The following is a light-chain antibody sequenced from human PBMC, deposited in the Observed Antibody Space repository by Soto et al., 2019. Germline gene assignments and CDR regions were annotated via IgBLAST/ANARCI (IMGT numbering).Light chain of an antibody. CDR3: SSYTSSSTDYV. J-gene: IGLJ1*01. CDR1: SSDVGGYNY. Sequence: QSALTQPASVSGSPGQSITISCTGTSSDVGGYNYVSWYQQHPGKAPKLMIYDVSNRPSGVSNRFSGSKSGNTASLTISGLQAEDDADYCCSSYTSSSTDYVFGTGTKVTVL. CDR2: DVS. V-gene: IGLV2-14*01.